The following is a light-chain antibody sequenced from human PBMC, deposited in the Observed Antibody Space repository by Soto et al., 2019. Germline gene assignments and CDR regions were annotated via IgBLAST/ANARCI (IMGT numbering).Light chain of an antibody. J-gene: IGKJ2*01. CDR1: QSITSSY. V-gene: IGKV3-20*01. CDR2: HTS. CDR3: QQYDTFPYT. Sequence: EIVLTQSPGTLSLSPGERATLSCRASQSITSSYLAWYQEKPRQAPRLLIYHTSTRATGIPDRFSGSGSGTDFTLIINRLEPEDFAVYYCQQYDTFPYTFGQATKLEI.